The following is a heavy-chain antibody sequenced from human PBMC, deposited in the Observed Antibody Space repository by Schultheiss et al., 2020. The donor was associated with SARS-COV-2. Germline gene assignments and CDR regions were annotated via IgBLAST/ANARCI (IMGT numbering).Heavy chain of an antibody. CDR2: IYWNDDK. CDR3: ARIPSSSSGGEWFDP. V-gene: IGHV2-5*01. D-gene: IGHD6-6*01. J-gene: IGHJ5*02. Sequence: SGPTLVKPTQTLTLTCMFSGFSLSTSGVGVGWIRQPPGKALECLALIYWNDDKRYSPSLKSRLTITKDTSKNQVVLTMTNMDPVDTATYYCARIPSSSSGGEWFDPWGQGTLVTVSS. CDR1: GFSLSTSGVG.